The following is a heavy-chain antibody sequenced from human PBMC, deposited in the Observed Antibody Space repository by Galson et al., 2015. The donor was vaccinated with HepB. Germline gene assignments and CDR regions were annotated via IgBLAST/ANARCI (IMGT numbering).Heavy chain of an antibody. D-gene: IGHD5-24*01. J-gene: IGHJ4*02. CDR1: GFTFDDYA. V-gene: IGHV3-9*01. CDR3: AKDEYGDGYNIIDY. CDR2: ISWNSGSI. Sequence: SLRLSCAASGFTFDDYAMHWVRQAPGKGLEWVSGISWNSGSIGYADSVKGRFTISRDNAKNSLYLQMNSLRAEDTALYYCAKDEYGDGYNIIDYWGQGTLVTVSS.